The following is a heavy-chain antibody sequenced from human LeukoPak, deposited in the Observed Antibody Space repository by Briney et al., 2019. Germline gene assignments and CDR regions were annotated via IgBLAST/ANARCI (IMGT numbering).Heavy chain of an antibody. CDR1: GGSISSYY. J-gene: IGHJ5*02. D-gene: IGHD3-22*01. Sequence: SETLSLTCTVSGGSISSYYWSWIRQPPGKGLGWIGYIYYSGSTNYNPSLKSRVTISVGTSKNQFSLKLSSVTAADTAVYYCARARSGYSNWFDPWGQGTLVTVSS. V-gene: IGHV4-59*01. CDR3: ARARSGYSNWFDP. CDR2: IYYSGST.